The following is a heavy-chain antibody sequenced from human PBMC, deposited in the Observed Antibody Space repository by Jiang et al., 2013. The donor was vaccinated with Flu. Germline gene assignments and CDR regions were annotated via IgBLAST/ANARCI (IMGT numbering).Heavy chain of an antibody. J-gene: IGHJ4*02. D-gene: IGHD4-11*01. CDR1: GFTVSSNY. V-gene: IGHV3-53*01. Sequence: QLLESGGGLIQPGGSLRLSCAASGFTVSSNYMSWVRQAPGKGLEWVSVIYSGGSTYYADSVKGRFTISRDNSKNTLYLQMNSLRAEDTAVYYCAREGSGLHDYSNTRPFDYWGQGTLVTVSS. CDR3: AREGSGLHDYSNTRPFDY. CDR2: IYSGGST.